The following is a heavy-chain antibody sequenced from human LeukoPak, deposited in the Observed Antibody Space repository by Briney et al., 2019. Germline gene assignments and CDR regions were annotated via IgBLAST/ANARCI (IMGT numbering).Heavy chain of an antibody. CDR2: INWNSGII. V-gene: IGHV3-9*01. D-gene: IGHD6-19*01. Sequence: PGRSLRLSCAASGFTFDDYAMHWVRQPPGKGPEWVSYINWNSGIIDYADSVKGRFTTSRDNAKNSVYLQMNSLRTEDTAFYYCVTGTSSSAWYWGQGTLVTVSS. CDR3: VTGTSSSAWY. J-gene: IGHJ4*02. CDR1: GFTFDDYA.